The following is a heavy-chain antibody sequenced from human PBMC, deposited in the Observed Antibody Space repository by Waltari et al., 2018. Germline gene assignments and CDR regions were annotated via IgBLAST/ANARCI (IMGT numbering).Heavy chain of an antibody. CDR1: GSTVTTEY. J-gene: IGHJ4*02. CDR3: ARGGGFNFILFED. CDR2: LYRVGNT. Sequence: VQLVESGGGLTQPGGSLRLSCALSGSTVTTEYLSWVRQAPGRGLGWASVLYRVGNTYDADAVKGRFTMSRDPSENTVNLQMNSLRVDDTARYYCARGGGFNFILFEDWGQGTGVTVSS. V-gene: IGHV3-53*01. D-gene: IGHD2-21*01.